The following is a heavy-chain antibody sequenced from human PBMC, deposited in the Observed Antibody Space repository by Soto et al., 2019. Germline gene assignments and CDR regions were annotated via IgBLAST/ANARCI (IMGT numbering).Heavy chain of an antibody. CDR3: ARDQGGGGPYYYYYGMDV. CDR2: ISYDGSNK. CDR1: GFTFSSYA. V-gene: IGHV3-30-3*01. J-gene: IGHJ6*02. D-gene: IGHD2-15*01. Sequence: GGSLRLSCAASGFTFSSYAMHWVRQAPGKGLEWVAVISYDGSNKYYADSVKGRFTISRDNSKNTLYLQMNSLRAEDTAVYYCARDQGGGGPYYYYYGMDVWGQGTTVTVSS.